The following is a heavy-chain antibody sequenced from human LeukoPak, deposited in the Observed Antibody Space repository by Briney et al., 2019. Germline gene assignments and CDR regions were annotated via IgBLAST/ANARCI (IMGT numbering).Heavy chain of an antibody. D-gene: IGHD3-22*01. CDR3: AKDREYYYETSDY. CDR2: ISGSGGST. J-gene: IGHJ4*02. CDR1: GFTFSSYA. V-gene: IGHV3-23*01. Sequence: GGSLRLSCAASGFTFSSYAMSWVRQAPGKGLEWVSAISGSGGSTYYADSVKGRFTISRDNSKHTLYLQMNSLRAEDTAVYYCAKDREYYYETSDYWGQGTLVTVSS.